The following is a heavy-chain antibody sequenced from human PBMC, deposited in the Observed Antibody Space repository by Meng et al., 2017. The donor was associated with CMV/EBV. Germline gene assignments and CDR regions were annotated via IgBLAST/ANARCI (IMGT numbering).Heavy chain of an antibody. D-gene: IGHD2-2*01. Sequence: GESLKISCAASGFSFSSYGMSWVHQAPGKGLEWVSYISSSSSTIYYADSVKGRFTISRDNAKNSLYLQMNSLRAEDTAVYYCARDRRTDQLLFLHYYYYGMDVWGQGTTVTVSS. CDR1: GFSFSSYG. CDR3: ARDRRTDQLLFLHYYYYGMDV. CDR2: ISSSSSTI. V-gene: IGHV3-48*04. J-gene: IGHJ6*02.